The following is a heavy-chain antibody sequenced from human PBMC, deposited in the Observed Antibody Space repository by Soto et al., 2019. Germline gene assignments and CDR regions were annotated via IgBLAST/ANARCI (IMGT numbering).Heavy chain of an antibody. Sequence: SGPTLVNPTETLTLTCTVSGFSLSNARMGVSWIRQPPGKALEWLAHIFSNDEKSYSTSLKSRLTISKDTSKSQVVLTMTNMDPVDTATYYCARTPFYYYDAEVYFDYWGQGTLVTVS. V-gene: IGHV2-26*01. J-gene: IGHJ4*02. D-gene: IGHD3-22*01. CDR1: GFSLSNARMG. CDR3: ARTPFYYYDAEVYFDY. CDR2: IFSNDEK.